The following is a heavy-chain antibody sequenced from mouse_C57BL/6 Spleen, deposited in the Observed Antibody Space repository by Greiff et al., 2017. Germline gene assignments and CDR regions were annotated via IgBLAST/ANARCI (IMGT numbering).Heavy chain of an antibody. CDR1: GFTFSSYA. Sequence: EVKLMESGEGLVKPGGSLKLSCAASGFTFSSYAMSWVRQTPEKRLEWVAYISSGGDYIYYADTVKGRFTISRDNARNTLYLQMSSLKSEDTAMYYCTRATDSSGYVDYWGQGTTLTVSS. CDR2: ISSGGDYI. D-gene: IGHD3-2*02. J-gene: IGHJ2*01. V-gene: IGHV5-9-1*02. CDR3: TRATDSSGYVDY.